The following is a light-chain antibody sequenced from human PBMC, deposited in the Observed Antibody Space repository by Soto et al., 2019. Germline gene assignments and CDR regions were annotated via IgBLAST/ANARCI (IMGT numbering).Light chain of an antibody. CDR1: QDISSW. V-gene: IGKV1-12*01. CDR3: QQGDSFPFT. CDR2: AAS. Sequence: DIQMTQSPSSVSASVGDRVTISCRANQDISSWVAWYQQKPGKAPKLLISAASSLQSGVPRRFSGSGSGTDFTLIISSLQPEDFATYFCQQGDSFPFTFGGGTKLEIK. J-gene: IGKJ4*01.